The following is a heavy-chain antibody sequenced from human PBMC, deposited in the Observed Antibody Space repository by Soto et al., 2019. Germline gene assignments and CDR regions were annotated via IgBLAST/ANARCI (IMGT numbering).Heavy chain of an antibody. CDR2: INPSGGST. D-gene: IGHD3-3*01. V-gene: IGHV1-46*01. J-gene: IGHJ3*02. CDR3: ARWGVPLWSGYPPTPGAFDI. Sequence: GASVKVSCKASGYTFTSYYMHWVRQAPGQGLEWMGIINPSGGSTSYAQKFQGRVNMTRDTSTSTVYMELSSLRSEDTAVYYCARWGVPLWSGYPPTPGAFDIWGQGTMVTVSS. CDR1: GYTFTSYY.